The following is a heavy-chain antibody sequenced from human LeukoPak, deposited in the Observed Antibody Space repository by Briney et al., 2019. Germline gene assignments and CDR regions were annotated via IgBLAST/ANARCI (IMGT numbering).Heavy chain of an antibody. CDR2: INPSGGST. CDR1: GYTFTSYY. Sequence: VASVKVSCKASGYTFTSYYMHWVRQAPGQGLEWMGIINPSGGSTNYAQKFQGRVTMTRDTSTSTVYMELSSLRSEDTAVYYRARQIPSIAVPSSSLDYWGQGTLVTVSS. CDR3: ARQIPSIAVPSSSLDY. D-gene: IGHD6-19*01. J-gene: IGHJ4*02. V-gene: IGHV1-46*01.